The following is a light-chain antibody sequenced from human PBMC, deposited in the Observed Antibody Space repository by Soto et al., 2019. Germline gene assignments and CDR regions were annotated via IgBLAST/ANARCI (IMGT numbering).Light chain of an antibody. CDR2: GAS. CDR1: ENIKNY. CDR3: AQIYTAQWT. V-gene: IGKV1-39*01. J-gene: IGKJ1*01. Sequence: DIHVTQSPSSLPASLGDRVTITCRASENIKNYLIWYQQKPGKAPKLLIYGASTLKTGVPSRFSCSGSGTDFTFTIGGLQPDDFATYYCAQIYTAQWTFGQGTRV.